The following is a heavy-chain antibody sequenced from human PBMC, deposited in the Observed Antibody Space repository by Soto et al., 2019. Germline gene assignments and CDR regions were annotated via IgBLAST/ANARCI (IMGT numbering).Heavy chain of an antibody. CDR3: VRRNDPYYFDY. V-gene: IGHV2-5*01. J-gene: IGHJ4*02. Sequence: QITLQESGPTLVQPTQTLTLTCTFSGFSLTTNAVAVGWVRQPPGKALEWLALVYGYDQKFYNPSLKSRLTITKDTSKSQVVLTLTNMDPVDTSSYFWVRRNDPYYFDYWGQGTLVTVSS. D-gene: IGHD1-1*01. CDR1: GFSLTTNAVA. CDR2: VYGYDQK.